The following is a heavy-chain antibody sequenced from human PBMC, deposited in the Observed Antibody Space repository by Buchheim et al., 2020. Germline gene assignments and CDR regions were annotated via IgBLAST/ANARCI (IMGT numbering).Heavy chain of an antibody. D-gene: IGHD3-22*01. CDR1: GFTFSSYE. CDR2: ISSSGSTI. Sequence: EVQLVESGGGLVQPGGSLRLSCAASGFTFSSYEMNWVRQAPGKGLEWVSYISSSGSTIYYEDSVKGRFTISRDNAKNSLYLQMNSLRAEDTAVYYCARDRSPDYYDSSGTVWGQGTL. V-gene: IGHV3-48*03. CDR3: ARDRSPDYYDSSGTV. J-gene: IGHJ4*02.